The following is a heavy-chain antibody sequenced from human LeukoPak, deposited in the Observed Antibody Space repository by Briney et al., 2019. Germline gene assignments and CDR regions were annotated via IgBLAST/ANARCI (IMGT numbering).Heavy chain of an antibody. D-gene: IGHD4-11*01. J-gene: IGHJ5*02. Sequence: ASVRVSCKASGYTFTSYAMNWVRQAPGQGLEWMGWINTNTGNPTYAQGFTGRFVFSLDTSVSTAYLQISSLKAEDTAVYYCARGRVIQSYNWFDPWGQGTLVTVSS. V-gene: IGHV7-4-1*02. CDR2: INTNTGNP. CDR3: ARGRVIQSYNWFDP. CDR1: GYTFTSYA.